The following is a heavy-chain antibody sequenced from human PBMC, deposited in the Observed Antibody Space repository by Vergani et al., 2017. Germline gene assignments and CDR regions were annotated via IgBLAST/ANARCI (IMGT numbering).Heavy chain of an antibody. Sequence: QVQLQESGPGLVKPSQTLSLTCTVSGGSISSGGYYWSWIRQHPGKGLEWIGYIYYSGSRYYNPSLQSLVTISIDTSKNQFSLQLSSVIAADTAVYYCARQPPESYYYDNRXFDLWGRGTLVTVSS. CDR1: GGSISSGGYY. D-gene: IGHD3-22*01. V-gene: IGHV4-31*01. CDR2: IYYSGSR. CDR3: ARQPPESYYYDNRXFDL. J-gene: IGHJ2*01.